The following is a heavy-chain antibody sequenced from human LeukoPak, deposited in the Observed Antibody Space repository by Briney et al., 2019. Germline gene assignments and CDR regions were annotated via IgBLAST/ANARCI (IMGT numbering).Heavy chain of an antibody. Sequence: SETLPLTCAVYVESFSGYYWSWIRQPPGKGLEWIGETNHSGSTNYNPSLKSRGTISVDTSKNQFSLKLSSVTAADTAVYYCARAGRGIQLWATWAYYFDYWGQGTLVTVSS. D-gene: IGHD5-18*01. CDR3: ARAGRGIQLWATWAYYFDY. J-gene: IGHJ4*02. CDR1: VESFSGYY. CDR2: TNHSGST. V-gene: IGHV4-34*01.